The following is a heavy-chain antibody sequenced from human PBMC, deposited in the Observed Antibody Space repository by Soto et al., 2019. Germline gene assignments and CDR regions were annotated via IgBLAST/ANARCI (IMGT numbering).Heavy chain of an antibody. J-gene: IGHJ4*02. V-gene: IGHV6-1*01. CDR2: TYYRSKWYN. Sequence: PSQTLSLTCDISGDSVSINSAAWNVIRQSPSRGLEWLGRTYYRSKWYNDYAVSVKSRITINPDTSKNQFSLQLNSVTPEDTAVYYCARDYQSTLIDYWGQGTLVTAPQ. CDR1: GDSVSINSAA. D-gene: IGHD2-2*01. CDR3: ARDYQSTLIDY.